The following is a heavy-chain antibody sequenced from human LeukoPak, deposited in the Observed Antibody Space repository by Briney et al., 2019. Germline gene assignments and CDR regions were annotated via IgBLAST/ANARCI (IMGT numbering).Heavy chain of an antibody. D-gene: IGHD3-22*01. CDR2: ISYDGSNK. CDR1: GFTFSSYA. V-gene: IGHV3-30*04. Sequence: GGSLRLSCAASGFTFSSYAMHWVRQAPGKGLEWVAVISYDGSNKYYADSVKGRFTISRDNSKNTLYLQMNSLRAEDTAVYYCARDQVGWLLRNWFDPWGKGTLVTVSS. CDR3: ARDQVGWLLRNWFDP. J-gene: IGHJ5*02.